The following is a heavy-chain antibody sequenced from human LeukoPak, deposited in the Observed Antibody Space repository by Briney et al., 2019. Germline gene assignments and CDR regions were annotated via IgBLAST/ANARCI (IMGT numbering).Heavy chain of an antibody. D-gene: IGHD3-22*01. CDR2: ISSNSSYI. V-gene: IGHV3-21*01. Sequence: PGGSLRLSCAASGFTFSSYSMSWVRQAPGKGLEWVSSISSNSSYIYYADSVKGRFTISRDNAKNSLYLQMNSLRAEDTAVYYCARDSTDSIAFDIWGQGTMVTVSS. CDR1: GFTFSSYS. J-gene: IGHJ3*02. CDR3: ARDSTDSIAFDI.